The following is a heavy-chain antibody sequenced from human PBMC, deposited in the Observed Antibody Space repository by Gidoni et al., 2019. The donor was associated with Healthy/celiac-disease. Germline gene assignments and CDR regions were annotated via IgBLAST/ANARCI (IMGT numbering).Heavy chain of an antibody. CDR1: GGSFSGYS. Sequence: QVQLQQCGAGLLKPSETLSLTCAVYGGSFSGYSWIGIRQPPGKGREWIGEINHSGCTNYNPALKSRVTISVDASKTQSALKLSSVTAADTAVYYCARGRYYDFWSGYYSFSRFDPWGQGTLVTVSS. V-gene: IGHV4-34*01. D-gene: IGHD3-3*01. CDR3: ARGRYYDFWSGYYSFSRFDP. CDR2: INHSGCT. J-gene: IGHJ5*02.